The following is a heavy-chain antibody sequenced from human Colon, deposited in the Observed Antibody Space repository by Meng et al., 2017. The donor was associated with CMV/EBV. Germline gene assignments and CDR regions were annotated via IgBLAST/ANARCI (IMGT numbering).Heavy chain of an antibody. J-gene: IGHJ4*02. CDR1: GFTFSSYW. CDR2: IKQDGSEK. D-gene: IGHD2-2*01. CDR3: ARNEKSSRRLPYDY. Sequence: GESLKISCAASGFTFSSYWMSWVRQAPGKGLEWVANIKQDGSEKYYVDSVKGRFTISRDNAKNSLSLQMNSLRAEDTAVYYCARNEKSSRRLPYDYWGQGTLVTVSS. V-gene: IGHV3-7*01.